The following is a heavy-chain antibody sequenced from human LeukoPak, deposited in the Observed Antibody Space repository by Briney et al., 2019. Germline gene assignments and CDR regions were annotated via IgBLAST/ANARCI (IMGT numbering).Heavy chain of an antibody. D-gene: IGHD2-2*01. CDR2: IYTSGST. V-gene: IGHV4-4*09. CDR1: GGSISSYY. CDR3: ARGQSSTSLNWFDP. J-gene: IGHJ5*02. Sequence: SETLSLTCTVSGGSISSYYWSWIRQPPGKGLELIGYIYTSGSTNYNPSLKSRVTISVDTSKNQFSLKLSSVTAADTAVYYCARGQSSTSLNWFDPWGQGTLVTVSS.